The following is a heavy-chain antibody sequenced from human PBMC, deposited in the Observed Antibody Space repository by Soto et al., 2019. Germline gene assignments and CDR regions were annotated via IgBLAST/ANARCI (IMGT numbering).Heavy chain of an antibody. D-gene: IGHD1-7*01. J-gene: IGHJ3*02. CDR3: AGGNYCYAFDI. V-gene: IGHV4-59*11. CDR1: GGSISSHY. CDR2: IYHTGST. Sequence: QVQLQESGPGLVKPSETLSLTCTVSGGSISSHYWSWIRQPPGKGLDWIGYIYHTGSTNSNPSLKSRVTMSVDTSKNQFSLKLSSVTAADTAVYYCAGGNYCYAFDIWGQGTMVTVS.